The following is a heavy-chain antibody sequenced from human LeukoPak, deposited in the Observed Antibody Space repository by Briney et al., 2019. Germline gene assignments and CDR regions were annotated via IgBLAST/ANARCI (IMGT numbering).Heavy chain of an antibody. CDR2: LNTGGDT. CDR3: ARQSDSYYYMDV. V-gene: IGHV3-53*01. Sequence: GGSLRLSCAASGFTVSNNYMTWVRQAPGRGLEWVSILNTGGDTYYADSVKGRFTISRDDSKNTLYLQMSSLRAEDTAVYYCARQSDSYYYMDVWGKGTRSPSP. J-gene: IGHJ6*03. CDR1: GFTVSNNY. D-gene: IGHD3-3*01.